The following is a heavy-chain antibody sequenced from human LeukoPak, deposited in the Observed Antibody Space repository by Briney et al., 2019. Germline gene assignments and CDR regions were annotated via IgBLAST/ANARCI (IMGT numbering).Heavy chain of an antibody. Sequence: RGSLRLSCAASGFTFSSYSMNWVRQAPGKGLEWVSSISGDSNYIYYADSVRGRFTISRDNAKNSLYLQMNSLRAEDTAVYYCALYGSGSYSGYWGQGTLVTVSS. CDR2: ISGDSNYI. V-gene: IGHV3-21*01. CDR3: ALYGSGSYSGY. D-gene: IGHD3-10*01. CDR1: GFTFSSYS. J-gene: IGHJ4*02.